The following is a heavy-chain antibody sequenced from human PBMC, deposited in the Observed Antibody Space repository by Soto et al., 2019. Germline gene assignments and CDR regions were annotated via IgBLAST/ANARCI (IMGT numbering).Heavy chain of an antibody. V-gene: IGHV3-21*01. J-gene: IGHJ4*02. Sequence: EVQLVEAGGGVVKPGGSLRLSCAASGFTFSSYNMNWVRQAPGKGLEWVSSISGSSSYIHYADSVKGRFTISRDNAKNSLYLQMNSLRAEDTAVYYCARVVYYDSSGYQYWGQGTLLTVSS. D-gene: IGHD3-22*01. CDR1: GFTFSSYN. CDR3: ARVVYYDSSGYQY. CDR2: ISGSSSYI.